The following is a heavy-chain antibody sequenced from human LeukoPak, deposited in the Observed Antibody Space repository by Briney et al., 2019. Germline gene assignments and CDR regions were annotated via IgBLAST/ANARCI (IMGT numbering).Heavy chain of an antibody. V-gene: IGHV1-69*05. CDR3: ARGIRVFGVPYDMDV. CDR1: GGTFSSYA. CDR2: IIPIFGTA. J-gene: IGHJ6*02. Sequence: ASVKVSCKASGGTFSSYAISWVRQAPGQGLEWMGGIIPIFGTANYAQKFQGRVTITTDESTSTAYMELSSLRSEDTAVYYCARGIRVFGVPYDMDVWGQGTTVTVSS. D-gene: IGHD3-3*01.